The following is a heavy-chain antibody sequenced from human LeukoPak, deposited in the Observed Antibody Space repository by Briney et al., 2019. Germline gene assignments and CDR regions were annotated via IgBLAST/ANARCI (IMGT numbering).Heavy chain of an antibody. V-gene: IGHV3-7*05. J-gene: IGHJ4*02. D-gene: IGHD3-16*02. CDR2: IKQDGSEK. CDR1: GFTFSSYW. Sequence: GGSLRLSCAASGFTFSSYWMTWVRQAPGKGLEWVAHIKQDGSEKYYVDSVKGRFTISRDNAKNSLYLQMNSLRAEDTGVYFCLRSYCYHFDYWGQGTLVTVSS. CDR3: LRSYCYHFDY.